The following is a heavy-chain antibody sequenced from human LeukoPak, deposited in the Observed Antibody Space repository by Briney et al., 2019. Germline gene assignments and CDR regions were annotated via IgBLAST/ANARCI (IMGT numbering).Heavy chain of an antibody. CDR3: ASGSYVGYYMDV. V-gene: IGHV4-39*01. Sequence: QPSETLSLTCTVSGDSISISTYYWGWIRQPPGKGLEWIGSISYSGSTYYNPSLKSRVTISLDTSKNQFSLKLSSVTAADTAVYYCASGSYVGYYMDVWGKGTTVTVSS. CDR1: GDSISISTYY. D-gene: IGHD1-26*01. J-gene: IGHJ6*03. CDR2: ISYSGST.